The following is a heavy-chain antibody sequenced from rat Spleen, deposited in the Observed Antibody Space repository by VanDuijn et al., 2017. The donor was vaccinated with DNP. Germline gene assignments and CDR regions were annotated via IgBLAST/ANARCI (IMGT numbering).Heavy chain of an antibody. Sequence: EVKFVESGGGLVQPGRSLKLSCAASGFIFNDFWMGWVRQAPGKGLEWIGEINKESGTIIYSPSLKDKFTISRDNAQNTLYLQMNKLGSEDTAIYHCAKGPNYGGDSDYFDYWGQGVMVTVSS. D-gene: IGHD1-11*01. V-gene: IGHV4-2*01. CDR3: AKGPNYGGDSDYFDY. J-gene: IGHJ2*01. CDR2: INKESGTI. CDR1: GFIFNDFW.